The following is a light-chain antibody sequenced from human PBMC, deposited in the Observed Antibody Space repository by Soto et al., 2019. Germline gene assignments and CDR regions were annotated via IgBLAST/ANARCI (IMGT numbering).Light chain of an antibody. CDR1: NSDVGGDKY. J-gene: IGLJ2*01. CDR3: CSSITSSPPHVL. CDR2: DVS. V-gene: IGLV2-14*03. Sequence: QSALTQPASVSGSPGQSITISCTGSNSDVGGDKYVSWYQQHPGKAPKLLIYDVSDRPSGISHRFSGSKSANTASLTIFGLQTEDEADYYCCSSITSSPPHVLFGGGTKLTVL.